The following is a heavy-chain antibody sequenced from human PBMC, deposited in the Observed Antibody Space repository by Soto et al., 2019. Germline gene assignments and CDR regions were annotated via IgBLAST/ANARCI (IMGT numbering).Heavy chain of an antibody. Sequence: GGSLRLSCAASGFTVSSNYMSWVRQAPGKRLEWVSVIYSGGSTYYADSVKGRFTISRHNSKNTLYLQMNSLRAEDTAVYYCAREVNYDFWSGYYLVPDVWGKGTTVTVSS. CDR2: IYSGGST. D-gene: IGHD3-3*01. V-gene: IGHV3-53*04. J-gene: IGHJ6*04. CDR3: AREVNYDFWSGYYLVPDV. CDR1: GFTVSSNY.